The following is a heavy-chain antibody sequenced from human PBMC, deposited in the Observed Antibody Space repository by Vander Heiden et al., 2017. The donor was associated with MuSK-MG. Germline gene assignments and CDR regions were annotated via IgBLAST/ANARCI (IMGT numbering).Heavy chain of an antibody. CDR2: ISASGGAT. CDR3: AKYPQGWRGSDINWYFDL. Sequence: EVQLLESGGGLVQPGGSLRLPCAVSGSSFSTYAMSWVRQAPGKGLGWVSTISASGGATYYADSVRGRFTISRDNSRNTLYLQMNSLRAEDTAIYYCAKYPQGWRGSDINWYFDLWGRGTLVTVSS. D-gene: IGHD3-3*01. J-gene: IGHJ2*01. CDR1: GSSFSTYA. V-gene: IGHV3-23*01.